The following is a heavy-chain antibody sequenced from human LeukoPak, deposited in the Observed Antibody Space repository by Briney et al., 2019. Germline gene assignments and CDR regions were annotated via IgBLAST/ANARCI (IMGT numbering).Heavy chain of an antibody. V-gene: IGHV1-46*01. CDR3: ARDSHYYDSGGYYPLDY. D-gene: IGHD3-22*01. CDR1: GYTFTSYY. CDR2: INPSGGST. Sequence: GASVKVSCKASGYTFTSYYMHWVRQAPGRGLEWMGIINPSGGSTSYAQKFQGRVTMTRDTSTSTVYMELSSLRSEDTAVYYCARDSHYYDSGGYYPLDYWGQGTLVTVSS. J-gene: IGHJ4*02.